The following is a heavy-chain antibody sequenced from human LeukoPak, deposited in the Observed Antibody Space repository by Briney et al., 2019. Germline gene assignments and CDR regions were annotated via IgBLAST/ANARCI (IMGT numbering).Heavy chain of an antibody. V-gene: IGHV4-39*01. CDR1: GGSISSSSYY. Sequence: SETLSLTCSVSGGSISSSSYYWGWIRQPPGTGLEWIGSIYYSGSTYYNPSLKSRVTISVDTSKNQFSLKLNSVTAADTAVYYCARHRYYFDYWGQGTLVTVSS. J-gene: IGHJ4*02. CDR3: ARHRYYFDY. CDR2: IYYSGST.